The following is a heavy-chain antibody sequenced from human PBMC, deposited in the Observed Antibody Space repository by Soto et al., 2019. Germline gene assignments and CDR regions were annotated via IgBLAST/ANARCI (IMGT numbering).Heavy chain of an antibody. CDR2: ISGSGGST. V-gene: IGHV3-23*01. J-gene: IGHJ4*02. CDR1: GFTFSSFA. Sequence: PGRSLRLSCAAAGFTFSSFAMIWVRQAPGKGLEWVSAISGSGGSTYYADSVKGRFTISRDNSKNTLYLQMNSLRAEDTAVYYCAKVEGPFDYWGQGTLVTVSS. CDR3: AKVEGPFDY.